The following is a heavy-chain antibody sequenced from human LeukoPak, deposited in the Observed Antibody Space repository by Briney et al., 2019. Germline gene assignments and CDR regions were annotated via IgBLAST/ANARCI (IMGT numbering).Heavy chain of an antibody. CDR3: ARELTNDAFDI. CDR1: GFTFSTSW. Sequence: PGGSLRLSCAASGFTFSTSWMHWVRQAPGKGLEWVAVIWYDGSNKYYADSVKGRFTISRDNSKNTLYLQMNSLRAEDTAVYYCARELTNDAFDIWGQGTMVTVSS. D-gene: IGHD3-9*01. J-gene: IGHJ3*02. CDR2: IWYDGSNK. V-gene: IGHV3-33*08.